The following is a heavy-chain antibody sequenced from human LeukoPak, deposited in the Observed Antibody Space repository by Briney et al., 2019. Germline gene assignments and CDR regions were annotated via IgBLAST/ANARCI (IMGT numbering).Heavy chain of an antibody. J-gene: IGHJ3*02. Sequence: XTXXGGSISSYYWSWIRQPPGKGLEWIGYIYYSGSTNYNPSLKSRLTISVDTSKNQFSLKLSSVTAADTAVYYCGXXYXDDXWAAFDIWGQGXVVTTSS. CDR1: GGSISSYY. CDR3: GXXYXDDXWAAFDI. V-gene: IGHV4-59*01. D-gene: IGHD7-27*01. CDR2: IYYSGST.